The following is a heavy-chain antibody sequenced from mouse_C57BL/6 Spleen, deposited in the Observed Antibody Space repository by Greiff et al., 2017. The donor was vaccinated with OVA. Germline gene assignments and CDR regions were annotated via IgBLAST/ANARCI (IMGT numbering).Heavy chain of an antibody. Sequence: VQLQQSGAELVKPGASVKLSCKASGYTFTSYWMHWVKQRPGQGLEWIGMIHPNSGSTNYNEKFKSKATLTVDKSSSTAYMQLSSLTSEDSAVYYCARSYYSNYGEFAYWGQGTLVTVSA. V-gene: IGHV1-64*01. CDR2: IHPNSGST. CDR3: ARSYYSNYGEFAY. D-gene: IGHD2-5*01. CDR1: GYTFTSYW. J-gene: IGHJ3*01.